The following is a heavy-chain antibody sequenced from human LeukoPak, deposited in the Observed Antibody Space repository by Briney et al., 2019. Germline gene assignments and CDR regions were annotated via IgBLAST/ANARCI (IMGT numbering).Heavy chain of an antibody. V-gene: IGHV4-4*08. Sequence: YTNGDTNYNPSLKSRVIISLDMSKNQFSLKLSSVSAADTAVYYCARDLYSGGDYYYGMDVWGQGTTVTVSS. CDR2: YTNGDT. J-gene: IGHJ6*02. CDR3: ARDLYSGGDYYYGMDV. D-gene: IGHD6-19*01.